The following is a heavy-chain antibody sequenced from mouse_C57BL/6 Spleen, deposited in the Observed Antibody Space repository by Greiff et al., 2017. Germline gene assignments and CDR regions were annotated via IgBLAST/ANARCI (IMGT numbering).Heavy chain of an antibody. CDR2: IDPSDSYT. Sequence: QVQLQQPGAELVMPGASVKLSCKASGYTFTSYWMHWVKQRPGQGLEWIGEIDPSDSYTNYNQKFKGKSTLTVDKSSSTAYMQLSSLTSEDSAVFYCARAPYGSSYRYAMDYWGQGTSVTVSS. D-gene: IGHD1-1*01. CDR1: GYTFTSYW. CDR3: ARAPYGSSYRYAMDY. V-gene: IGHV1-69*01. J-gene: IGHJ4*01.